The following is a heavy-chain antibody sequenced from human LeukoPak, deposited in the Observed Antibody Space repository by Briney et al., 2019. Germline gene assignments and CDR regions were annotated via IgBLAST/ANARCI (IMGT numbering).Heavy chain of an antibody. V-gene: IGHV3-30-3*01. CDR2: ISREGGIA. CDR1: GFIFSTYD. J-gene: IGHJ4*02. CDR3: APDLRGAAWSLDY. D-gene: IGHD2-15*01. Sequence: GGSLRLSCAASGFIFSTYDMHWVRQAPGKGLEWVAVISREGGIAYHADSVKGRFTISRDNSKNTLYLQMNSLRAEDTAVYYCAPDLRGAAWSLDYWGQGTLVTVSS.